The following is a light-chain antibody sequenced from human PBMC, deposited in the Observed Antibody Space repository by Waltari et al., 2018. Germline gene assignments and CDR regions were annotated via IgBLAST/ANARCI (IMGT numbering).Light chain of an antibody. Sequence: DIQMTQSPSSLSASIGDRVPITCRASQGINNYLAWYQQKLGRVPKLLIYAASTLQSGVPSRFSGSGSGTDFTLTSSRLQPEDVGTYFCQKYNSAPLTFGQGTKVEVK. V-gene: IGKV1-27*01. CDR2: AAS. CDR3: QKYNSAPLT. CDR1: QGINNY. J-gene: IGKJ1*01.